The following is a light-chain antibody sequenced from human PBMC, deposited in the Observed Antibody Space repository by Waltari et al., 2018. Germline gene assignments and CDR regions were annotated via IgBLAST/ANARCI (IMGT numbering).Light chain of an antibody. CDR1: QSILSSSNNKNY. V-gene: IGKV4-1*01. CDR3: HQYYSSLLT. J-gene: IGKJ4*01. CDR2: WAS. Sequence: DIVMTQSPDSLAVSLGERATIHCQSSQSILSSSNNKNYLAWFQQKPGQPPRLLIYWASTRESGVPDRFSGSGSGADFTLTINNLQAEDVALYYCHQYYSSLLTFGGGTKVEIK.